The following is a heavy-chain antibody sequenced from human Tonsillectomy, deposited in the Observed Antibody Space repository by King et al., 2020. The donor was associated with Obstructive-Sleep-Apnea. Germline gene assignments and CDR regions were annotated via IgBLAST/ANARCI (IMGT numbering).Heavy chain of an antibody. CDR3: ARQGTSSYFDY. D-gene: IGHD1-14*01. CDR2: ISSSSSYI. J-gene: IGHJ4*02. CDR1: GFTFSSYS. Sequence: VQLVESGGGLVKPGGSLRLSCAASGFTFSSYSINWVRQAPGKGLEWVSSISSSSSYIYYADSVKGRFTISRDNAKNSRYLQMNSLRAEDTAVYYCARQGTSSYFDYWGQGTLVTVSS. V-gene: IGHV3-21*01.